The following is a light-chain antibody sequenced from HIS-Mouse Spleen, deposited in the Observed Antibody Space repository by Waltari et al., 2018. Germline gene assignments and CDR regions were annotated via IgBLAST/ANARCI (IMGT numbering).Light chain of an antibody. CDR2: GNS. Sequence: QSVLTQPPSVSGAPGQRVTIPCTGSSSNIGAGYDVHWSQQLPGTAPKLLIYGNSNRPSGVPDRFSGSKSGTSASLAITGLQAEDEADYYCQSYDSSLSGFYVFGTGTKVTVL. CDR1: SSNIGAGYD. J-gene: IGLJ1*01. CDR3: QSYDSSLSGFYV. V-gene: IGLV1-40*01.